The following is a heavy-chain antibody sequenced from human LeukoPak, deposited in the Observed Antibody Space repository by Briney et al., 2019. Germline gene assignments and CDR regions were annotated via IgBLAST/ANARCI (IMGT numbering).Heavy chain of an antibody. D-gene: IGHD3/OR15-3a*01. V-gene: IGHV4-39*01. CDR2: IYYSGNT. CDR3: ARQTGSGLFILP. CDR1: GGSISSSSYY. J-gene: IGHJ4*02. Sequence: SETLSLTCTVSGGSISSSSYYWGWIRQPPGKGLEWIGSIYYSGNTYYNASLKSQVSVSIDTSKNQFSLKLTSVTAADTAVYYCARQTGSGLFILPGGQGTLVTVSS.